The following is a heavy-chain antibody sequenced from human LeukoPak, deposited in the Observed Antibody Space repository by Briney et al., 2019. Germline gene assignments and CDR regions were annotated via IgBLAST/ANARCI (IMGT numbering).Heavy chain of an antibody. J-gene: IGHJ4*02. V-gene: IGHV4-59*12. CDR1: GGSISSYY. CDR2: IYYSGST. Sequence: SETLSLTCTVSGGSISSYYWSWIRQPPGKGLEWIGYIYYSGSTNYNPSLKSRVTISVDTSKNQFSLKLSSVTAADTAVYYCAREGIKYYYDSSGYYRLYPSSPFDYWGQGTLVTVSS. D-gene: IGHD3-22*01. CDR3: AREGIKYYYDSSGYYRLYPSSPFDY.